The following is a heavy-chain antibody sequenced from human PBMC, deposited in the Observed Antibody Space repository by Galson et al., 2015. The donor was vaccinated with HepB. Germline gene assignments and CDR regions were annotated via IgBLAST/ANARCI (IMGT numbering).Heavy chain of an antibody. Sequence: QSGAEVKKPGESLKISCKGSGYSFTSYWIGWVRQMPGKGLEWMGIIYPGDSDTRYRPSFQGQVTISADKSISTAYLQWSSLKASDTAMYYCARQTSSGEQSLVPDGTLAIWGQGTMVTVSS. V-gene: IGHV5-51*01. CDR3: ARQTSSGEQSLVPDGTLAI. J-gene: IGHJ3*02. D-gene: IGHD6-19*01. CDR2: IYPGDSDT. CDR1: GYSFTSYW.